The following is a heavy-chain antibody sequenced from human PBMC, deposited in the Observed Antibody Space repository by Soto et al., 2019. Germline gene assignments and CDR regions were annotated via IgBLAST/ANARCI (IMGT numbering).Heavy chain of an antibody. J-gene: IGHJ5*02. D-gene: IGHD2-8*01. CDR1: CSSIICYY. CDR2: IHYSGSA. Sequence: SETLSIRCAFSCSSIICYYWNWIRQSPKRGMELIGYIHYSGSANYNPSLNSRLTMSVERSKSQFSMKLACVTAAATAVHCCETGVCGRCLKWFDPGGQGTLVTVSS. V-gene: IGHV4-59*12. CDR3: ETGVCGRCLKWFDP.